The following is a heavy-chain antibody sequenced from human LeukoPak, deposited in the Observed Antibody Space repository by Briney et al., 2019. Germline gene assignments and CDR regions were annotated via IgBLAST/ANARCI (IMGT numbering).Heavy chain of an antibody. Sequence: SQTLSLTCVVSGDSVSSNNGAWNWIRQSPSRGLESLVRTYYRSKWYNDYAESMEGRMTISQDTSNTQSPLHLNSVTPDDTAVYYCARDFGTTGWHTFDYWGQGTLVTVSS. CDR2: TYYRSKWYN. D-gene: IGHD6-19*01. V-gene: IGHV6-1*01. J-gene: IGHJ4*02. CDR1: GDSVSSNNGA. CDR3: ARDFGTTGWHTFDY.